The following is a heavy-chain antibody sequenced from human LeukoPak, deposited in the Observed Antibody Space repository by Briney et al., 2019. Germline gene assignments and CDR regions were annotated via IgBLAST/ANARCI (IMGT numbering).Heavy chain of an antibody. V-gene: IGHV4-59*01. D-gene: IGHD6-13*01. J-gene: IGHJ3*02. CDR1: GGSISSYY. CDR3: ARDDDYSSSWYNAFDI. CDR2: IYYSGST. Sequence: SETLSLTCTVSGGSISSYYWSWIRQPPGQGLEWIGYIYYSGSTNYNHSLKSRVTISVETSKIQSSLKLSSVTAADTAVYYCARDDDYSSSWYNAFDIWGQGTMVTVSS.